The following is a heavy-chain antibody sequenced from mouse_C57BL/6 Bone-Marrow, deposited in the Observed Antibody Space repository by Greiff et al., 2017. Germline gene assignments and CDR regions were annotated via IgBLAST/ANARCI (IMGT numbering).Heavy chain of an antibody. V-gene: IGHV1-55*01. J-gene: IGHJ1*03. CDR3: AREHYGSRHWYFDV. CDR2: IYPGSGST. CDR1: GYTFTSYW. D-gene: IGHD1-1*01. Sequence: VQLQQPGAELVKPGASVKMSCKASGYTFTSYWITWVKQRPGQGLEWIGDIYPGSGSTNYNEKFKSKATLTVDTSSSTAYMPLSSLTSEDSAVYDCAREHYGSRHWYFDVWGTGTTVTVSS.